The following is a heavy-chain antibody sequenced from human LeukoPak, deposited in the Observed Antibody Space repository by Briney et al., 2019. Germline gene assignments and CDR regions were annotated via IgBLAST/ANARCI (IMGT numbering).Heavy chain of an antibody. CDR3: ARQASAGKTLYFDY. J-gene: IGHJ4*02. Sequence: GGSLRLSCAASGFTFSSYAMHWVCQAPGKGLEWVAVISYDGSNKYYADSVKGRFTISRDNSKNTLYLQMNSLRAEDTAVYYCARQASAGKTLYFDYWGQGTLVTVSS. V-gene: IGHV3-30-3*01. CDR2: ISYDGSNK. CDR1: GFTFSSYA. D-gene: IGHD6-13*01.